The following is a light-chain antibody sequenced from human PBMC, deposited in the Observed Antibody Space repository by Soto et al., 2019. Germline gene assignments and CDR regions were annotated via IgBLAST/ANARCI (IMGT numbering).Light chain of an antibody. CDR1: QSTSSW. CDR3: QQYNDKWT. CDR2: KAS. J-gene: IGKJ1*01. Sequence: DIQMTQSPSTLSASVGDRVTITCRASQSTSSWLAWYQQKPGKAPNLLIYKASSLQSGVPSRFSGSGSGTEFTLTISSLQPDDCGTYYCQQYNDKWTFGQGTKVDIK. V-gene: IGKV1-5*03.